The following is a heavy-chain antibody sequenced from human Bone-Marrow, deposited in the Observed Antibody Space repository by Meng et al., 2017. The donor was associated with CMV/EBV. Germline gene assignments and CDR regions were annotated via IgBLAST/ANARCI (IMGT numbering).Heavy chain of an antibody. D-gene: IGHD4-23*01. CDR1: GGSISSSSYY. V-gene: IGHV4-39*01. J-gene: IGHJ4*02. Sequence: SETLSLTCTVSGGSISSSSYYWGWIRQPPGKGLEWIGSIYYSGSTYYNPSLKSRVTISVDTSKNQFSLKLSSVTAADTAVYYCARGSTGVKYWGQATLVTVSS. CDR3: ARGSTGVKY. CDR2: IYYSGST.